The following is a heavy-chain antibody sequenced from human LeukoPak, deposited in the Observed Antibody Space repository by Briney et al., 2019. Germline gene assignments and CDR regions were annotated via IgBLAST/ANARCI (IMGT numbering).Heavy chain of an antibody. CDR3: ARGRGSYNGPSN. CDR2: INHSGST. J-gene: IGHJ4*02. Sequence: KPSETLSLTCAVYGGSFSGYYWSWIRQPPGKGLEWIGEINHSGSTNYNPSLKSRVTISVDTSKNQFSLKLSSVTAADTAVYYCARGRGSYNGPSNWGQGTLVTVSS. CDR1: GGSFSGYY. D-gene: IGHD1-14*01. V-gene: IGHV4-34*01.